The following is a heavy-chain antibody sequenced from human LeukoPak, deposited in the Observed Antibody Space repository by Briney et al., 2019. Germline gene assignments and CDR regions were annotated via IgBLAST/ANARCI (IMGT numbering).Heavy chain of an antibody. Sequence: GGSLRLSCAASGFTFSSYSMNWVRQAPGKGLEWVSSISSSSYIYYADSVKGRFTISRDNAKNSLYLQMNSLRAEDTAVYYCARSGYSYGPAGYWGQGTLVTVSS. CDR1: GFTFSSYS. V-gene: IGHV3-21*01. CDR3: ARSGYSYGPAGY. D-gene: IGHD5-18*01. CDR2: ISSSSYI. J-gene: IGHJ4*02.